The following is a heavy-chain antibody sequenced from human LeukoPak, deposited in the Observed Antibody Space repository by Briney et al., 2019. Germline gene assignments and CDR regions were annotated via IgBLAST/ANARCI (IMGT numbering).Heavy chain of an antibody. D-gene: IGHD2-15*01. Sequence: GGSLRLSCAASGFDVSNHYLNWVRQAPGKGLEWVSIIQSAGNTYYADSVKGRFTISRDDSKNTLYLQMSSLRVEDTAIYYCARMLFCSGGSCQDHWGQGTRVTVSS. CDR1: GFDVSNHY. V-gene: IGHV3-53*01. J-gene: IGHJ4*02. CDR2: IQSAGNT. CDR3: ARMLFCSGGSCQDH.